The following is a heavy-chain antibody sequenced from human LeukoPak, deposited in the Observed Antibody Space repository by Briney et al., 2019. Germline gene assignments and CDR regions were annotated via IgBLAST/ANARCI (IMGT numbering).Heavy chain of an antibody. CDR1: GGSISSSSYY. CDR3: AREGGPYRPLDY. J-gene: IGHJ4*02. V-gene: IGHV4-39*07. CDR2: IFYSGST. Sequence: QSSETLSLTCTVSGGSISSSSYYWGWIRQPPGKGLEWIGSIFYSGSTYYNPSLKSRVTISVDTSKNQFSLKLSSVTAADTAVYYCAREGGPYRPLDYSGQGTLVTVAS.